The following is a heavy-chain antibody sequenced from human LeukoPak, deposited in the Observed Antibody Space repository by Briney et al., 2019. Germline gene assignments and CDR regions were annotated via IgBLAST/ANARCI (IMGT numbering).Heavy chain of an antibody. D-gene: IGHD1-20*01. Sequence: GGSLRLSCAASGFTFSSNAMHWVRQAPGKGLEWVALISYDGSNKYYADSVKGRFTISRDNSKNTLYLQMNSLRAEDTAVYYCASGITGTWGQGTLVTVSS. J-gene: IGHJ5*02. CDR2: ISYDGSNK. CDR3: ASGITGT. V-gene: IGHV3-30*04. CDR1: GFTFSSNA.